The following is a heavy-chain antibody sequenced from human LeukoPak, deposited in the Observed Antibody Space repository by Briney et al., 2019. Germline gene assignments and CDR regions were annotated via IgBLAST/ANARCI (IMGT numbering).Heavy chain of an antibody. D-gene: IGHD5-18*01. J-gene: IGHJ4*02. V-gene: IGHV3-21*01. CDR2: ISRSSSYI. CDR3: ARGISYFDY. CDR1: GFTFSSYS. Sequence: GGSLRLSCAASGFTFSSYSMNWVRQAPGKGLEWVSAISRSSSYIYYADSVKGRFTISRDNAKNSLYLQMNSLRAEDTAVYYCARGISYFDYWGQGTLVTVSS.